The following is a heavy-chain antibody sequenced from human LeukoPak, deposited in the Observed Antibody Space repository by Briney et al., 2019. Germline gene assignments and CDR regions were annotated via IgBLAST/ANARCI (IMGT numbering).Heavy chain of an antibody. J-gene: IGHJ2*01. CDR3: ARPHFKNYGDYVPFDWYFDL. CDR1: GGTFSSYA. CDR2: IIPIFGTA. Sequence: SVKVSCKASGGTFSSYAISWVRQAPGQGLEWMGGIIPIFGTANYAQKFQGRVTITADKSTSTAYMELSSLRSEDTAVYYCARPHFKNYGDYVPFDWYFDLWGRGTLVTVSS. V-gene: IGHV1-69*06. D-gene: IGHD4-17*01.